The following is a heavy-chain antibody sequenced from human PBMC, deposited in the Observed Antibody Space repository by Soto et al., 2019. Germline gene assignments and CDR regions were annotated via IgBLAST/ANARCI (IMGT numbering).Heavy chain of an antibody. V-gene: IGHV4-31*03. CDR1: GGSINSGGYH. CDR2: IYYRGNT. J-gene: IGHJ5*02. Sequence: PSETLSLTCSVSGGSINSGGYHWTWIRQHPEKGLEWIGYIYYRGNTYYNPSLRSRLTISVDTSKNQFSLNLTSVTAADTAVYYCPRTYDLGFRDWFDPWGQGTPVTVSS. CDR3: PRTYDLGFRDWFDP. D-gene: IGHD3-3*01.